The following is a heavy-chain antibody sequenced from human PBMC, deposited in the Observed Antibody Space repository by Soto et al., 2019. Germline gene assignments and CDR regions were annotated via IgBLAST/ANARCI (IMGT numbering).Heavy chain of an antibody. D-gene: IGHD4-17*01. J-gene: IGHJ4*02. CDR2: ISGSGGST. CDR3: ARDLYHGDYNFDY. CDR1: GFTFSSYA. Sequence: GGSLRLSCAASGFTFSSYAMSWVRQAPGKGLEWVSAISGSGGSTYYADSVKGRFTISRDNSKNTLYLQMNSPRAEDTAVYYCARDLYHGDYNFDYWGQGTLVTVSS. V-gene: IGHV3-23*01.